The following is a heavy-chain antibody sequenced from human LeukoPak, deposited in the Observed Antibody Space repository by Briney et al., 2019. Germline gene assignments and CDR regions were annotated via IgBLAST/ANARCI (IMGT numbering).Heavy chain of an antibody. CDR1: GYTFTGYY. Sequence: GASVKVSCKASGYTFTGYYIHWVRQAPGQGLEWMGWINPNSGGTNYAQKFQGRVTMTRDTSISTAYMELSRLRSDDTAVYYCARVESGYYDYVWGSYRSPTGFDYWGQGTLVTVSS. CDR3: ARVESGYYDYVWGSYRSPTGFDY. J-gene: IGHJ4*02. CDR2: INPNSGGT. D-gene: IGHD3-16*02. V-gene: IGHV1-2*02.